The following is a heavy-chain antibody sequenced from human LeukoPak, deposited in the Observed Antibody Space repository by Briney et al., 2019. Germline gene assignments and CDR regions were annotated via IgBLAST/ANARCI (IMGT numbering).Heavy chain of an antibody. CDR3: ARGRGWFDP. CDR2: INEDGSEK. CDR1: GFTFNNNW. V-gene: IGHV3-7*03. J-gene: IGHJ5*02. Sequence: GGSLRLSCATSGFTFNNNWMSWVRQAPGKGLEWVANINEDGSEKNYVDSVKGRFTISRDSAKKPVSLQMNSLRVEDTALYYCARGRGWFDPWGQGTLVTVSS.